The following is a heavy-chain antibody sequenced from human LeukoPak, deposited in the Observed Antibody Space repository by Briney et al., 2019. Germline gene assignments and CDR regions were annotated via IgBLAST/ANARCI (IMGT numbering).Heavy chain of an antibody. CDR2: INSDGSST. CDR1: GFTFSSYG. D-gene: IGHD3-16*02. CDR3: AAFTERENYHYPANL. Sequence: GGSLRLSCAASGFTFSSYGMHWVRQAPGKGLVWVSRINSDGSSTIYADSVKGRFTISRDNPKNTLYLQMNALRAEDTAVYYWAAFTERENYHYPANLWGQGTLVIVS. V-gene: IGHV3-74*01. J-gene: IGHJ4*02.